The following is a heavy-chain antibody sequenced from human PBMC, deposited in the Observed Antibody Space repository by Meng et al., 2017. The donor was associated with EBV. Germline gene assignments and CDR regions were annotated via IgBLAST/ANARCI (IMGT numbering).Heavy chain of an antibody. CDR3: TTDEGGSRF. CDR2: IRSQVDGRTA. V-gene: IGHV3-15*01. D-gene: IGHD1-26*01. J-gene: IGHJ4*02. CDR1: EFTFTSAW. Sequence: EVQLVGSGGGVVKPGESLKLSCAASEFTFTSAWMNWVRQAPGKGLEWVGRIRSQVDGRTADYSAPVKGRFTISRDDSKHTLYLQMNSLKIEDSAVYYCTTDEGGSRFWGQGTLVTVSS.